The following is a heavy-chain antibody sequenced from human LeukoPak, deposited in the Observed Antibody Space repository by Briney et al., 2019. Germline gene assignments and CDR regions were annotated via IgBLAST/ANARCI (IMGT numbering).Heavy chain of an antibody. Sequence: GGSLRLSCTASGFTFNRYSMTWVRQAPGKGLEWVANIKHDGSEKYYVDSVRGRVTISRDNAKNSLYLQMNTLTADDTAVYFYARHNYYQFDYWGQGTLVTASS. CDR1: GFTFNRYS. CDR3: ARHNYYQFDY. V-gene: IGHV3-7*01. D-gene: IGHD1-1*01. CDR2: IKHDGSEK. J-gene: IGHJ4*02.